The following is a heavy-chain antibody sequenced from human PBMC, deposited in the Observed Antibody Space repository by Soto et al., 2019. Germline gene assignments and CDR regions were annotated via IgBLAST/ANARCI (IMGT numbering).Heavy chain of an antibody. Sequence: ASVKVPCKDSGYTFTSHGISWVRQAPGQGLEWMGWISAYNGNTNYAQKLQGRVTMTTDKSTSTAYMELRSLRSDVTAVYYCARDGLYCIGGRCGYYSDYW. V-gene: IGHV1-18*01. CDR1: GYTFTSHG. CDR2: ISAYNGNT. J-gene: IGHJ4*01. D-gene: IGHD2-15*01. CDR3: ARDGLYCIGGRCGYYSDY.